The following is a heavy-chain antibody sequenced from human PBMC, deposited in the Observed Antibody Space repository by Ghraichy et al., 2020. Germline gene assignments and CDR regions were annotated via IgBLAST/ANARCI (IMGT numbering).Heavy chain of an antibody. V-gene: IGHV4-59*01. D-gene: IGHD3-22*01. CDR2: IYYSGST. Sequence: SQTLSLTCTVSGGSISSYCWSWIRQPPGKGLEYIGYIYYSGSTNYNPSLKSRVTISVDTSKNQFSLNLSSVTAADTAVYYCARSGIHYYDSSGYQLNYWGQGTLVTVSS. CDR3: ARSGIHYYDSSGYQLNY. CDR1: GGSISSYC. J-gene: IGHJ4*02.